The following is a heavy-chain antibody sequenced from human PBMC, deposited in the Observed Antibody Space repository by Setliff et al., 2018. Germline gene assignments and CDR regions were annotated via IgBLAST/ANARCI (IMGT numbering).Heavy chain of an antibody. CDR1: GYSFTGYW. CDR2: IYPGDSDT. Sequence: GESLKISCKGSGYSFTGYWIGWVRQMPGKGLEWMGIIYPGDSDTRYSPSFQGQVTISADKSISTAYLQWSSLKASDTAMYYCARSAYYYGSGSYFDYWGQGTLVTVSS. J-gene: IGHJ4*02. D-gene: IGHD3-10*01. CDR3: ARSAYYYGSGSYFDY. V-gene: IGHV5-51*01.